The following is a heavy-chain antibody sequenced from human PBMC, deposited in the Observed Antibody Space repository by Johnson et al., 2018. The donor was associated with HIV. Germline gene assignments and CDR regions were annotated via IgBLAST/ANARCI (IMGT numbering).Heavy chain of an antibody. Sequence: QVQLVESGGGVVQPGRSLRLSCAASGFTFSSYAMHWVRQAPGKGLEWVAVISYDGSNKKYADSVKGRFTISRDNSKNTLYLQMNSLRAEDTAVYYRAKGRDSSGFGAFDIWGQGTMVTVSS. D-gene: IGHD3-22*01. CDR1: GFTFSSYA. V-gene: IGHV3-30*04. CDR3: AKGRDSSGFGAFDI. CDR2: ISYDGSNK. J-gene: IGHJ3*02.